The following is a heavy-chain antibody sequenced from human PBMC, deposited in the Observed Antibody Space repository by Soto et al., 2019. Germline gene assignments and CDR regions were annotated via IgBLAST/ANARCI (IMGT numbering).Heavy chain of an antibody. CDR2: IIPIFGTS. D-gene: IGHD2-21*01. Sequence: SVKVSCKASAGTFSSYAISWVRQAPGQGLEWMGRIIPIFGTSNYAQTFQGRVTITADESTRTAYMELSSLRSEDTAVYYCAREVVVNAIQHYYYGMDLWGQGTTVTVSS. CDR3: AREVVVNAIQHYYYGMDL. J-gene: IGHJ6*02. V-gene: IGHV1-69*13. CDR1: AGTFSSYA.